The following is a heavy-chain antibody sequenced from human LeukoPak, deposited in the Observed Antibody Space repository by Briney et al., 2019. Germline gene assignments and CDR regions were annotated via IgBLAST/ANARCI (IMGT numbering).Heavy chain of an antibody. D-gene: IGHD6-13*01. CDR2: IRYDGSNK. CDR1: GFTFSSYG. CDR3: ANYGRAAGPMGP. Sequence: PGGSLRLSCAASGFTFSSYGMHWVRQAPGKGLEWVAFIRYDGSNKYYADSVKGRFTISRDNSKNTLYLQMNSLRAGDTAVYYCANYGRAAGPMGPWGQGTLVTVSS. V-gene: IGHV3-30*02. J-gene: IGHJ5*02.